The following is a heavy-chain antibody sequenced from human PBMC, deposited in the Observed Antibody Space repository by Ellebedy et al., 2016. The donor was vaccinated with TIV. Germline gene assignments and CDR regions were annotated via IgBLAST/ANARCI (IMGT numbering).Heavy chain of an antibody. D-gene: IGHD3-9*01. CDR2: FDPEDGET. CDR3: ARGFYDIPNPDY. J-gene: IGHJ4*02. CDR1: GYTLTELS. V-gene: IGHV1-24*01. Sequence: ASVKVSCKVSGYTLTELSMHWVRQAPGKGLEWMGGFDPEDGETIYAQKFQGRVTMTEDTSTDTAYMELSRLRSDDTAVYYCARGFYDIPNPDYWGQGTLVTVSS.